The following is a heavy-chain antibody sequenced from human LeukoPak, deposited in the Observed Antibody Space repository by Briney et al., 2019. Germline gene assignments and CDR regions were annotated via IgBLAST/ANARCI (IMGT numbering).Heavy chain of an antibody. Sequence: GRSLRLSCAASGFTFSSYAMHWVRQAPGKGLEWVAVISYDGSNKYYADSVKGRFTISRDNSKNTLYLQMNSLRAEDTAVYYCARGRGSYYLLFDYWGQGTLVTVSS. CDR1: GFTFSSYA. CDR3: ARGRGSYYLLFDY. J-gene: IGHJ4*02. D-gene: IGHD1-26*01. CDR2: ISYDGSNK. V-gene: IGHV3-30*14.